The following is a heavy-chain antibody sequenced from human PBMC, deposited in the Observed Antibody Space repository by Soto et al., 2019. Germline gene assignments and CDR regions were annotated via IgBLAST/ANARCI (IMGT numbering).Heavy chain of an antibody. V-gene: IGHV1-69*12. CDR1: GGTFSSDS. Sequence: QVQLVQSGAEVKKPGSSXXVSCXASGGTFSSDSFSWVXXAPGQGLEWMGGIIPMFDTPIYAQKFQDRVTITADESTSTAYMQLSSLRSXDTAXXXXXXXXXXXRDFNYWGQGSLVTVSS. J-gene: IGHJ4*02. CDR2: IIPMFDTP. CDR3: XXXXXXXRDFNY.